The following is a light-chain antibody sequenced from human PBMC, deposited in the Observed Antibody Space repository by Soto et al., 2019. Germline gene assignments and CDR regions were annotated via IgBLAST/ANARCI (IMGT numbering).Light chain of an antibody. Sequence: EIVLTQSPGTLSLSPGERATLSCRASQSVSSNYLAWYQQKPGQAPRLLIYGASSRATGISDEFSGSGSGTGYTLTISRLEPADFALYACQQYDISPRTFGQGTQVEIK. CDR3: QQYDISPRT. V-gene: IGKV3-20*01. CDR1: QSVSSNY. J-gene: IGKJ1*01. CDR2: GAS.